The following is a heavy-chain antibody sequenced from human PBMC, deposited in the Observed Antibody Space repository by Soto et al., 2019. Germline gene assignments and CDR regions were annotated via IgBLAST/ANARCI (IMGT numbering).Heavy chain of an antibody. Sequence: SVKVSCKASGGTFSSYAISWVRQAPGQGLEWMGGIIPIFGTANYAQKFQGRVTITADKSTSTAYMELSSLRSEDTAVYYCARGRAGGYDYYFDYWGQGTLVTVS. CDR2: IIPIFGTA. D-gene: IGHD5-12*01. J-gene: IGHJ4*02. CDR3: ARGRAGGYDYYFDY. V-gene: IGHV1-69*06. CDR1: GGTFSSYA.